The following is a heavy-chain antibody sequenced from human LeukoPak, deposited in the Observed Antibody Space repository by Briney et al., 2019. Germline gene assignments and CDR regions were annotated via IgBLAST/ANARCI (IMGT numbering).Heavy chain of an antibody. CDR1: GGSIGSYY. J-gene: IGHJ4*02. CDR3: ARDGVGGYSYRYFDY. V-gene: IGHV4-59*01. D-gene: IGHD5-18*01. CDR2: IYYSGST. Sequence: NSSETLSLTCTVSGGSIGSYYWSWIRQPPGKGLEWIGYIYYSGSTDYNPSLKSRVTISVDTSKNQFSLKLSSVTAADTAVYYCARDGVGGYSYRYFDYWGQGTLVTVSS.